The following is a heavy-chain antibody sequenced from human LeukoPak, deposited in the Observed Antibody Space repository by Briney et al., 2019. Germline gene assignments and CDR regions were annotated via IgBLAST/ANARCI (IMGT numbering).Heavy chain of an antibody. Sequence: SETLSLTCAVYGGSFSGYYWSWIRQPAGKGLEWIGRIHTSGSTNYNPSLKSRVSMSVDTSKNQFSLKLSSVTAADTAVYYCARGSYYHYYDSSSYEGTGFDYWGQGTLVTVSS. D-gene: IGHD3-22*01. CDR1: GGSFSGYY. CDR2: IHTSGST. V-gene: IGHV4-59*10. CDR3: ARGSYYHYYDSSSYEGTGFDY. J-gene: IGHJ4*02.